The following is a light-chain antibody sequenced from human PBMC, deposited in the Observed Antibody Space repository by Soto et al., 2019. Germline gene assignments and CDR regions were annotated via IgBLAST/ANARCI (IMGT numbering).Light chain of an antibody. CDR2: DTG. V-gene: IGLV7-46*01. CDR3: LLSYSGARPYG. CDR1: TGAVSSGHY. J-gene: IGLJ1*01. Sequence: QAVVTQEPSLAVSPGGTVTLTCGSSTGAVSSGHYPYWFQQKPGQAPRTLIYDTGNKHSWTPAQFSGSLLGGKVALTLSGAQPEDEAEYSCLLSYSGARPYGLXPGTKVTVL.